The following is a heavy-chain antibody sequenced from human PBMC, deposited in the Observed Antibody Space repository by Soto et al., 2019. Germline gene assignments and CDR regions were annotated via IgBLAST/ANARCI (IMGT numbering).Heavy chain of an antibody. CDR3: AAEIYSGGDCCHFDY. D-gene: IGHD2-21*02. CDR2: IGVAGGNT. J-gene: IGHJ4*02. Sequence: SVKVSCKASGFTFTNSAVQWVRQAPGQRLERIGWIGVAGGNTNYAQNLQGRITITRDTSASTAYMELSSLISDDTAIYYCAAEIYSGGDCCHFDYWGQGTLVTVS. CDR1: GFTFTNSA. V-gene: IGHV1-58*01.